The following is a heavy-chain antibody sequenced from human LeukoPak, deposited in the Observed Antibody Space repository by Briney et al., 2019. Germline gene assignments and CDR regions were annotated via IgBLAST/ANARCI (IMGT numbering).Heavy chain of an antibody. V-gene: IGHV1-46*01. CDR2: INPNGDLT. CDR1: ENTFTNYY. CDR3: ARDMSTRVTPISYAFDV. D-gene: IGHD4-23*01. Sequence: ASVKVSCKASENTFTNYYMHWVRQAPGQGLEWLGIINPNGDLTNYAQTFQGRVTMTRDTSTTTLYVELSSLRSEDTAVYYCARDMSTRVTPISYAFDVWGQGTMVTVSS. J-gene: IGHJ3*01.